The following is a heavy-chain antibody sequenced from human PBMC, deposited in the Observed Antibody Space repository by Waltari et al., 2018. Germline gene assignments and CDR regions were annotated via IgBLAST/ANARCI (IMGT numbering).Heavy chain of an antibody. CDR1: SGSIISHRHY. CDR3: ATYVGASIGTAAFDV. Sequence: QLHLQEAGTGLVKPSETLSLTCRVSSGSIISHRHYWAWIRQPPGKGLEWTATISYTGTTYYTPSLRRRVTISVDIAKTQCSLKITSVTPADTAVYYCATYVGASIGTAAFDVWGQGTMVTVSS. CDR2: ISYTGTT. V-gene: IGHV4-39*01. D-gene: IGHD3-16*01. J-gene: IGHJ3*01.